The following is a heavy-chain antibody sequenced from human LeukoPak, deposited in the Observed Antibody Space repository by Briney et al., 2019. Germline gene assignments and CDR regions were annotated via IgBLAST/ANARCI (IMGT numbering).Heavy chain of an antibody. V-gene: IGHV4-59*08. CDR2: IDYGGST. J-gene: IGHJ4*02. CDR1: GGSISSYY. Sequence: SETLSLTCTVSGGSISSYYWSWIRQPPGKGLEWIGFIDYGGSTNYNPSLKSRATISVDTSKHQFSLKLGSLTAADTAVYYCARSRSWPQYDFDYWGRGTLVTVSS. D-gene: IGHD6-13*01. CDR3: ARSRSWPQYDFDY.